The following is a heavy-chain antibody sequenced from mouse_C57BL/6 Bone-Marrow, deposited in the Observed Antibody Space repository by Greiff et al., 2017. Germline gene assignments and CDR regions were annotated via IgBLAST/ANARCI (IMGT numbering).Heavy chain of an antibody. V-gene: IGHV10-3*01. CDR2: IRSKSSNYAT. J-gene: IGHJ4*01. CDR1: GFTFNTYA. CDR3: GLYAMDY. Sequence: EVQLQESGGGLVQPKGSLTFSCAASGFTFNTYALHWVRQAPGKGLAWVSRIRSKSSNYATYFADSVKDRCTISRDDSQNMLYLQMNNLKTEDTTMYYCGLYAMDYWGQGTSVTVSS.